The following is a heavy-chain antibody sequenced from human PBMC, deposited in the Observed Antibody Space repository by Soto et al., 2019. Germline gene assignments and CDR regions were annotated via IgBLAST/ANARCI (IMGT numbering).Heavy chain of an antibody. J-gene: IGHJ4*02. CDR3: NSASYCSGGSCYSASRFDY. Sequence: GGSLRLSCAASGFTFSNAWMSWVRQAPGKGLEWVGRIKSKTDGGTTEYAAHVKCRFTISRDDSKNTLYLQMNSLKTENTAVYYGNSASYCSGGSCYSASRFDYWGQGTLVTVSS. CDR1: GFTFSNAW. CDR2: IKSKTDGGTT. V-gene: IGHV3-15*01. D-gene: IGHD2-15*01.